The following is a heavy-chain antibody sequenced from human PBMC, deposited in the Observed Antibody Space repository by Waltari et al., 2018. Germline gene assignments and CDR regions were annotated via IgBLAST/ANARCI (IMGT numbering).Heavy chain of an antibody. V-gene: IGHV3-30*02. J-gene: IGHJ4*02. CDR3: AKDLTIFGVVTPFDY. D-gene: IGHD3-3*01. CDR1: GFTFSSYG. CDR2: IRYDGSNK. Sequence: QVQLVESGGGVVQPGGSLRLSCAASGFTFSSYGMHWVRQAPGKGLEWVAFIRYDGSNKYYADSVKGRFTISRDNSKNTLYLQMNSLRAEDTAVYYCAKDLTIFGVVTPFDYWGQGTLVTVSS.